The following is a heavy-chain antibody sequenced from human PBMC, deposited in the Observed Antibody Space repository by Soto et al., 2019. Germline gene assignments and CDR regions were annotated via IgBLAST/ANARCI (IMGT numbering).Heavy chain of an antibody. CDR3: AREVTVFGVIIPPHMDV. Sequence: PGGSLRLSCAASGFTFSGYEMNWVRQAPGKGLEWISYISGSGTTIYYADSVKGRFTISRDNAKKSLYLQMNSLRAEDTAVYYCAREVTVFGVIIPPHMDVWGQGTTVTVSS. CDR2: ISGSGTTI. D-gene: IGHD3-16*02. J-gene: IGHJ6*02. CDR1: GFTFSGYE. V-gene: IGHV3-48*03.